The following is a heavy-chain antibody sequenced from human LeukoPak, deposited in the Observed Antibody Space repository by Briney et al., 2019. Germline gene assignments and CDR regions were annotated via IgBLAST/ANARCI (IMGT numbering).Heavy chain of an antibody. D-gene: IGHD1-20*01. CDR3: ASNFAPRDAFDI. V-gene: IGHV1-69*05. CDR1: GGTFSSYA. CDR2: IIPIFGTA. Sequence: SVKVSCKASGGTFSSYAISWVRQAPGQGLEWMGGIIPIFGTANYTQKFQGRVTITTDESTSTAYMELSSLRSEDTAVYYCASNFAPRDAFDIWGQGTMVTVSS. J-gene: IGHJ3*02.